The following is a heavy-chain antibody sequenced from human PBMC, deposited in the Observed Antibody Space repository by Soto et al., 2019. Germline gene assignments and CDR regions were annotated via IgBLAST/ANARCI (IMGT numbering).Heavy chain of an antibody. CDR3: ARRWSGIDF. Sequence: QVQLQESGPGLVKPSETLSLTCTVSGDSINDYYWTWIRQTPGAGLEWIGYIHYSGLTNYNPSLNSRVTISKDTSKNQFFLKLTSMAAADTAVYYCARRWSGIDFWGQGTLVTVSS. V-gene: IGHV4-59*01. CDR1: GDSINDYY. J-gene: IGHJ4*02. D-gene: IGHD3-3*01. CDR2: IHYSGLT.